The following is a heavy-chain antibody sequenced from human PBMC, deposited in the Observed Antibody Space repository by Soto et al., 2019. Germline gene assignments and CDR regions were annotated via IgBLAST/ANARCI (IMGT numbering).Heavy chain of an antibody. CDR2: IYYIGST. CDR3: ASSVFP. J-gene: IGHJ5*02. CDR1: GGSIGDGGYY. D-gene: IGHD6-19*01. Sequence: SQPLSLPCTVSGGSIGDGGYYWNWIRQHPGKGLEWIGYIYYIGSTYYNPSLKSRVTISLDTSKNQFSLKLSSVTAADTAVYYCASSVFPWGQGTLVTVSS. V-gene: IGHV4-31*03.